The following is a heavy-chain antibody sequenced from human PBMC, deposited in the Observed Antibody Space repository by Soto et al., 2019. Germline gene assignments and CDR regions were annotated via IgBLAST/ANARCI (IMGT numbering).Heavy chain of an antibody. CDR2: ISYDGSNK. J-gene: IGHJ4*02. D-gene: IGHD7-27*01. Sequence: GGSLRLSCAASGFTFSSYAMHWVRQAPGKGLEWVAVISYDGSNKYYADSVKGRFTISRDNSKNTLYLQMNSLRAEDTAVYYCARIANWGSQNSFDYWGQGTLVTVSS. CDR1: GFTFSSYA. CDR3: ARIANWGSQNSFDY. V-gene: IGHV3-30*04.